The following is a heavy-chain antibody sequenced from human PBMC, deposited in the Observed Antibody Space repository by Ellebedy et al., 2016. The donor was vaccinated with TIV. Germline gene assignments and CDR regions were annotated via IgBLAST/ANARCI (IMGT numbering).Heavy chain of an antibody. CDR2: TYYRSKLYS. D-gene: IGHD3-9*01. J-gene: IGHJ4*02. V-gene: IGHV6-1*01. Sequence: SETLSLXXAVSGDTISSDTAAWDWIRRPPSGGLEWLGRTYYRSKLYSFYASAVKSRITINPDPSNNRFSLQLHSMTPEDTAVYYCARVNDILTGSPFDFWGQGTQVTVSS. CDR1: GDTISSDTAA. CDR3: ARVNDILTGSPFDF.